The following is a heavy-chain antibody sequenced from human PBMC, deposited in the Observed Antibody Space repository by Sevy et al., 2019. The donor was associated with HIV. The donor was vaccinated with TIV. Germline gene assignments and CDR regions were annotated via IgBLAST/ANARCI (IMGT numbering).Heavy chain of an antibody. Sequence: SETRSLTCAVSGGSISSYYWTWIRQPPGKGLEWIGYVNYRGSTNYNPSLKSRLTMSVDISKNQFSLKLTSVTAADTAVYYCARDSSTGITVHGVVTYGMDVWGQGTTVTVSS. CDR2: VNYRGST. V-gene: IGHV4-59*01. CDR1: GGSISSYY. J-gene: IGHJ6*02. CDR3: ARDSSTGITVHGVVTYGMDV. D-gene: IGHD3-3*01.